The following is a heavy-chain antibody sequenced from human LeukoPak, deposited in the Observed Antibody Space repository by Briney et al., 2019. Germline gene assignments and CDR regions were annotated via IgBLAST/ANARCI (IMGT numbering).Heavy chain of an antibody. V-gene: IGHV1-69*05. Sequence: SVKVSCKASRDTFNDYAITWVRQAPGQRPEWMGGTFPMFGTSTYAQKFQGRITITMDESTTTAYMELPSLTSEDTAVYYCARGKQLWNFDSWGQGTLVTVSS. D-gene: IGHD2-21*01. CDR1: RDTFNDYA. CDR3: ARGKQLWNFDS. CDR2: TFPMFGTS. J-gene: IGHJ4*02.